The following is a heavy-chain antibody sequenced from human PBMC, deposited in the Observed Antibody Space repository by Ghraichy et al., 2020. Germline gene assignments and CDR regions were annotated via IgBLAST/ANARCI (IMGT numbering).Heavy chain of an antibody. CDR1: GGSIRDTDWY. J-gene: IGHJ4*02. CDR2: VYYSGGS. D-gene: IGHD3-22*01. CDR3: ASLPYYYASRDWEF. Sequence: GSLRLSCTVSGGSIRDTDWYWGWIRQPPGEELEWIGRVYYSGGSIYNPSRENRGGISIKTSKNQFSLKLNSVTAADTAVYYCASLPYYYASRDWEFWGQGTLVTVSS. V-gene: IGHV4-39*01.